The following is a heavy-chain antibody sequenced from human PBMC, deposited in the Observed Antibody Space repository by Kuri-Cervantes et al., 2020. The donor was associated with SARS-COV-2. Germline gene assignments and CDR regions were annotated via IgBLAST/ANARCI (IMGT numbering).Heavy chain of an antibody. CDR3: ATVSDYYDSSGYFLDFDY. CDR2: ISSNGGST. D-gene: IGHD3-22*01. V-gene: IGHV3-64D*06. Sequence: GESLKISCSASGFTFSSYAMHWVRQAPGKGLEYVSAISSNGGSTYYADSVKGRFTISRDNSKNTLYLQMSSLRAEDTAVYYCATVSDYYDSSGYFLDFDYWGQGTLVTVSS. CDR1: GFTFSSYA. J-gene: IGHJ4*02.